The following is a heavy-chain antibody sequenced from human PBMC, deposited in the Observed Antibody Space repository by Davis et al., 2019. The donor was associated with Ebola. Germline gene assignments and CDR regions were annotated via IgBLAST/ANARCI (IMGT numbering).Heavy chain of an antibody. Sequence: PGGSLRLSCAASGFTFSSYGMHWVRQAPGKGLEWVAVIWYDGSDKYYVDSVKGRFTISRDNSKNTLYLQMNSLRAEDTAVYYCAKEKGYGDNSDRASWFDPWGQGTLVTVSS. D-gene: IGHD4-23*01. CDR2: IWYDGSDK. CDR1: GFTFSSYG. CDR3: AKEKGYGDNSDRASWFDP. V-gene: IGHV3-33*06. J-gene: IGHJ5*02.